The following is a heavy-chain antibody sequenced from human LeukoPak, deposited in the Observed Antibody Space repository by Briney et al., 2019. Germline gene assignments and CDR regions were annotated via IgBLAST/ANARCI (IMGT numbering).Heavy chain of an antibody. D-gene: IGHD1-26*01. CDR2: IYYSGST. CDR1: GGSISSYY. Sequence: PSETLSLTCTVSGGSISSYYWSWIRQPPGKGLEWIGYIYYSGSTNYNPSLKSRVTISVDTSKNQFSLKLSSVTAADTAVYYCAREYSGSYVGAFDYWGQGTLVTVSS. V-gene: IGHV4-59*01. J-gene: IGHJ4*02. CDR3: AREYSGSYVGAFDY.